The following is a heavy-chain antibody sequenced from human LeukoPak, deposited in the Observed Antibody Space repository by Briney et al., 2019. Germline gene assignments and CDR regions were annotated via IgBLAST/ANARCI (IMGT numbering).Heavy chain of an antibody. V-gene: IGHV3-21*01. CDR2: ISSSSSYI. Sequence: PGGSLRLSCAASGFTLSSYSMNWVRQAPGKGLEWVSSISSSSSYIYYADSVKGRFTISRDNAKNSLYLQMNSLRAEDTAVYYCARHRSSSSIFDYWGQGTLVTVSS. CDR3: ARHRSSSSIFDY. D-gene: IGHD6-6*01. J-gene: IGHJ4*02. CDR1: GFTLSSYS.